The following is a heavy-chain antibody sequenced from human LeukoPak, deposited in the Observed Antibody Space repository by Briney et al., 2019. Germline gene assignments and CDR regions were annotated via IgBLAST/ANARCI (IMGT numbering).Heavy chain of an antibody. CDR2: INPNSGGT. V-gene: IGHV1-2*02. CDR1: GYTFTGYY. Sequence: ASVKVSCKASGYTFTGYYMHWVRQAPGQGLEWMGWINPNSGGTNYAQKFQGRVTMTRDTSISTAYMELSRLRSDDTAVYYCARDFRPRMVATPHDYWGQGTLVTVSS. CDR3: ARDFRPRMVATPHDY. J-gene: IGHJ4*02. D-gene: IGHD5-12*01.